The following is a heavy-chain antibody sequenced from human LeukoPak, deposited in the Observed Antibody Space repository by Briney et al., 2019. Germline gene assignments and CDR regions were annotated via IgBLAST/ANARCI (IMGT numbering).Heavy chain of an antibody. D-gene: IGHD4-23*01. CDR1: GFTFSNYA. J-gene: IGHJ4*02. V-gene: IGHV3-23*01. Sequence: GGSLRLSCAASGFTFSNYAMGCVRQAPGKGLEWVSTISGTGATIYYADSVKGRFTISRDNSKNTLYLQMNSLRAEDTAVYYCAKDHMGHYGGNSVDYWGQGTLVTVSS. CDR3: AKDHMGHYGGNSVDY. CDR2: ISGTGATI.